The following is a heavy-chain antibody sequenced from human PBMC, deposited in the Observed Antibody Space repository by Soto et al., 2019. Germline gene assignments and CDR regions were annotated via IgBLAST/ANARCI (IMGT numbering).Heavy chain of an antibody. V-gene: IGHV3-11*01. CDR1: GFTFSDYY. J-gene: IGHJ3*02. CDR3: VRELLRAFDI. D-gene: IGHD1-26*01. CDR2: ISSSGSTI. Sequence: GGSLRLSCAASGFTFSDYYMSWIRQAPGKGLEWVSYISSSGSTIYYADSVKGRFTISRDNAKNSLYLQMNSPRAEDAAVYYCVRELLRAFDIWGQGTMVTVSS.